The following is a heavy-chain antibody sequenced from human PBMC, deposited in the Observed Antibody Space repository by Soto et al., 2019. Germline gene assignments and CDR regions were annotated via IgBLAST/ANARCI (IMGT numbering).Heavy chain of an antibody. CDR1: GFTFSSYA. CDR3: ARSEAAAGKPFDY. D-gene: IGHD6-13*01. V-gene: IGHV3-30-3*01. J-gene: IGHJ4*02. Sequence: QVQLVESGGGVVQPGRSLRLSCAASGFTFSSYAMHWVRQAPGKGLEWVAVISYDGSNKYYADSVKGRFTISRDNSKNTLYLQMNSLRAEDTAVYYCARSEAAAGKPFDYWGQGTLVTVSS. CDR2: ISYDGSNK.